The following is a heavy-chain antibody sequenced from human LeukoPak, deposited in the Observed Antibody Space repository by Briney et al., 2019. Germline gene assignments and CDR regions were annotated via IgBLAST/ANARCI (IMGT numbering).Heavy chain of an antibody. J-gene: IGHJ3*02. CDR1: GFTFSSYW. CDR3: AKNWVVVVPAAPDAFDI. D-gene: IGHD2-2*01. V-gene: IGHV3-23*01. Sequence: GGSLRLSCAASGFTFSSYWMSWVRQAPGKGLEWVSAISGSGGSTYYADSVKGRFTISRDNSKNTLYLQMNSLRAEDTAVYYCAKNWVVVVPAAPDAFDIWGQGTMVTVSS. CDR2: ISGSGGST.